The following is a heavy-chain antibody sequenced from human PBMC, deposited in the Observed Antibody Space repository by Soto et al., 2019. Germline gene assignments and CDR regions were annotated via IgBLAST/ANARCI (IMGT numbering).Heavy chain of an antibody. CDR1: GGTFSSYA. J-gene: IGHJ6*02. CDR2: IIPIFGTA. D-gene: IGHD6-6*01. Sequence: SVKVSCKASGGTFSSYAISWVRQAPGQGLEWMGGIIPIFGTANYAQKFQGRVTITADESTSTAYMELSSLRSEDTAVYYCARGSPSIAAPHYYYGMDVWGQGTTVTVSS. V-gene: IGHV1-69*13. CDR3: ARGSPSIAAPHYYYGMDV.